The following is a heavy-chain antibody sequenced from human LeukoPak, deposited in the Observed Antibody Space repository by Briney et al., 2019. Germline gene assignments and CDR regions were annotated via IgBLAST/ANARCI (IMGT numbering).Heavy chain of an antibody. CDR2: IYPIDSDT. D-gene: IGHD3-16*01. Sequence: GESLKISCKASGSLFTSSWIGWVRQLPGKGLEWMGTIYPIDSDTRYSPSFLAQFTFPADKASTTSFRQWTGLKAWAPALNSVARLGADTFGSYWYFDLWGRGSLVTVAS. CDR1: GSLFTSSW. CDR3: ARLGADTFGSYWYFDL. J-gene: IGHJ2*01. V-gene: IGHV5-51*01.